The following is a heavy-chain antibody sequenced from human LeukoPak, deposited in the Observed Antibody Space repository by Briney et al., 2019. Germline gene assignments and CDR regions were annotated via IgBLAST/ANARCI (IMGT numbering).Heavy chain of an antibody. CDR3: VRDFRFLEDY. V-gene: IGHV3-7*01. D-gene: IGHD3-3*01. J-gene: IGHJ4*02. Sequence: GGSLRLSCAASGFTFSTYWMTWVRQAPGKGLEWVANIKQDGSEKYFVDSVKGRFTISRDNANNSLYLQMNSLRAEDTAVHYCVRDFRFLEDYWGQGTLVTVSS. CDR2: IKQDGSEK. CDR1: GFTFSTYW.